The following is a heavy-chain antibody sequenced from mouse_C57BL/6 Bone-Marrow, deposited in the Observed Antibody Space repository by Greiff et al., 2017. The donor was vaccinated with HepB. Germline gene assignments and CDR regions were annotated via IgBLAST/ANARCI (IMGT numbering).Heavy chain of an antibody. CDR2: IYPGNSDT. J-gene: IGHJ3*01. V-gene: IGHV1-5*01. Sequence: EVQRVESGTVLARPGASVKMSCKTSGYTFTSYWMHWVKQRPGQGLEWIGAIYPGNSDTSYNQKFKGKAKLTAVTSASTAYMELSSLTNEDSAVYYCTRHYGSSQAWFAYWGQGTLVTVSA. CDR3: TRHYGSSQAWFAY. D-gene: IGHD1-1*01. CDR1: GYTFTSYW.